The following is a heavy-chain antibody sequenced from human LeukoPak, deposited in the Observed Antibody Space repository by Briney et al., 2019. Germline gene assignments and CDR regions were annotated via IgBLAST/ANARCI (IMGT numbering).Heavy chain of an antibody. CDR1: GHSISSDYL. Sequence: SETLSLTCAVSGHSISSDYLWGWIRQPPGKGLEWIGTFFHSGSTFYNPSVKSRVTISLDTSKNQFSLRLSSVTAADTAVYYCAKDRPRTYYYDSSGDWFDPWGQGTLVTVSS. CDR2: FFHSGST. J-gene: IGHJ5*02. CDR3: AKDRPRTYYYDSSGDWFDP. D-gene: IGHD3-22*01. V-gene: IGHV4-38-2*02.